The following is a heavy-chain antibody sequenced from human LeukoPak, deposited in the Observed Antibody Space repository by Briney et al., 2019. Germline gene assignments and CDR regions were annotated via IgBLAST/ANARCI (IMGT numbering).Heavy chain of an antibody. Sequence: GGSLRLSCVASGFTFSRYWMHWVRQAPGKGLVWVSRINSDGSSITYADSVKGRFTISRDIAKNTLYLQMTSLRVEDTAVYYCVRGSGVADYWGQGALVTVSS. D-gene: IGHD7-27*01. CDR1: GFTFSRYW. V-gene: IGHV3-74*03. J-gene: IGHJ4*02. CDR3: VRGSGVADY. CDR2: INSDGSSI.